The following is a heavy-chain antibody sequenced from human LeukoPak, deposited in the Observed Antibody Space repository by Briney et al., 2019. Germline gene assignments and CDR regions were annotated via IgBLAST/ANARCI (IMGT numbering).Heavy chain of an antibody. CDR1: GGSISSYY. D-gene: IGHD1-26*01. V-gene: IGHV4-59*08. CDR3: ARAQVGIVGATEFAY. J-gene: IGHJ4*02. Sequence: SETLSLTCTVSGGSISSYYWTWIRQPPGKGLEWLGYIYYSGSTKYNPSLKSRVTISVDTSKNQFSLRLSSVTAADTAVYYCARAQVGIVGATEFAYWGQGTLVTVSS. CDR2: IYYSGST.